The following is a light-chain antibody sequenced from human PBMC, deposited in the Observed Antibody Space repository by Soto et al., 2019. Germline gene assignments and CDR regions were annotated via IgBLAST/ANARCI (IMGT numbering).Light chain of an antibody. J-gene: IGLJ1*01. CDR3: NSYTSKITYV. CDR2: DFS. Sequence: QPALTQPASVSGSPGQSITMSCSGTSSDVGSFNYVSWYQQHPGKAPKRMLYDFSNRRSGGSNRVSGSKSGKATSLTISGLRAEVEDHCYCNSYTSKITYVFGTGRKVT. CDR1: SSDVGSFNY. V-gene: IGLV2-14*03.